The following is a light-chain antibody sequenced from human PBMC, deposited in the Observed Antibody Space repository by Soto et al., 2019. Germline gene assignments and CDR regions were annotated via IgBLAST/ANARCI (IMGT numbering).Light chain of an antibody. CDR1: HSLLHNNGYNY. Sequence: VMRQSPLSLPVTPVEACSISFISNHSLLHNNGYNYLDWYMQKPGQSPQLLIYLGSNRASGVPSRFSGSGSGTDFTLTISSLQPEDFATYYCQQNYNTPITFGQGTRLEIK. CDR2: LGS. V-gene: IGKV2-28*01. J-gene: IGKJ5*01. CDR3: QQNYNTPIT.